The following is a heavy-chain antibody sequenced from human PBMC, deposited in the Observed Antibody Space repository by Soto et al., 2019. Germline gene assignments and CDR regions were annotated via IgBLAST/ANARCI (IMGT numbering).Heavy chain of an antibody. CDR1: GGSISSYY. V-gene: IGHV4-59*01. Sequence: QVQLQESGPGLVKPSETLSLTCTVSGGSISSYYCRWIRQPPGKRLEWIGYIYYSGSTNYNPSLKSLVTISVDTSKNQFALKLSSVTAADTAVYYCARVSIAAAGYYYYYGMDVWGQGTSVTVSS. J-gene: IGHJ6*02. CDR2: IYYSGST. CDR3: ARVSIAAAGYYYYYGMDV. D-gene: IGHD6-13*01.